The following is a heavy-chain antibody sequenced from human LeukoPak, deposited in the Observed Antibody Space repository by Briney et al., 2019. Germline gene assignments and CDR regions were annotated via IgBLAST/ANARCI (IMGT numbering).Heavy chain of an antibody. Sequence: GGSLRLSCAAPGFTVSSNYMSWVRQAPGKGLEWGSVIYSGGSTYYADSVKGRFTISRHNSKNTLYLQMNSLRAEDTAVYYCARVSGSGSYYIGYWGQGTLVTVSS. V-gene: IGHV3-53*04. CDR1: GFTVSSNY. CDR3: ARVSGSGSYYIGY. D-gene: IGHD3-10*01. J-gene: IGHJ4*02. CDR2: IYSGGST.